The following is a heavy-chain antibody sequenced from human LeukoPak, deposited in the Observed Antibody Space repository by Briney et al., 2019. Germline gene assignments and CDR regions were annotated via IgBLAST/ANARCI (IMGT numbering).Heavy chain of an antibody. J-gene: IGHJ5*02. V-gene: IGHV4-34*01. Sequence: SETLSLTCAVYGGSFTGYYWSWIRQPPGKGLEWIGEINHSGSTNHNPSLKSRVTISVDTSKNQFSLKLSSVTAADTAVYYCASSSSPYNCFDPWGQGTLVTVSS. CDR2: INHSGST. D-gene: IGHD6-6*01. CDR3: ASSSSPYNCFDP. CDR1: GGSFTGYY.